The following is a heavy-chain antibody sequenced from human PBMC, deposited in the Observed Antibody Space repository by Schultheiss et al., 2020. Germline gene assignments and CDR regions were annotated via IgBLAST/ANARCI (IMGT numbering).Heavy chain of an antibody. CDR2: ISGSGGST. CDR1: GFTFSNYA. Sequence: GESLKISCAASGFTFSNYAMSWVRQAPGKGLEWVSAISGSGGSTYYADSVKGRFTISRDNAKNSLYLQMNSLRAEDTAVYYCARDWPYYDILTGSYGMDVWGQGTTVTVSS. J-gene: IGHJ6*02. V-gene: IGHV3-23*01. CDR3: ARDWPYYDILTGSYGMDV. D-gene: IGHD3-9*01.